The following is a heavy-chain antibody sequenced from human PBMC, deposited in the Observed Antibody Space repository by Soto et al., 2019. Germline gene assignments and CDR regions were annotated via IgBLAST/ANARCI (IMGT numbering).Heavy chain of an antibody. Sequence: QAGGSLRLSCAASEFTFSTYWMSWVRQAPGEGLEWVANIKHDGGEKYYVDSVKGRFTISRDNAKKSLYLQMNSLTAEDTAVYYCARQQSSSWSLSHYFDYWGQGTLVTVSS. CDR2: IKHDGGEK. D-gene: IGHD6-13*01. CDR1: EFTFSTYW. CDR3: ARQQSSSWSLSHYFDY. V-gene: IGHV3-7*01. J-gene: IGHJ4*02.